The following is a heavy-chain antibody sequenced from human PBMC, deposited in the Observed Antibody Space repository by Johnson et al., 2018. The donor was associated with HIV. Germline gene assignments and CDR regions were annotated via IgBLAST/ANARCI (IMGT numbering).Heavy chain of an antibody. J-gene: IGHJ3*01. CDR1: GLSFSSYG. CDR2: IWSDGSNK. D-gene: IGHD1-26*01. CDR3: ARDLIVGASGSDAFDV. V-gene: IGHV3-33*01. Sequence: QVQLVESGGGVVQPGRSLRLSCAASGLSFSSYGMEWVRQAPGKGLEWVAVIWSDGSNKHYADSVKGRFTISRDNSKNTLYLQMNSLRAEDTALYYCARDLIVGASGSDAFDVWGQGTAVTVSS.